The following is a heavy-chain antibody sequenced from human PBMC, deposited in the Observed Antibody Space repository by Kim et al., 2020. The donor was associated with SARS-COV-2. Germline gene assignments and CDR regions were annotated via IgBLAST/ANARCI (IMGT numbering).Heavy chain of an antibody. CDR2: IYGDDEK. J-gene: IGHJ6*02. D-gene: IGHD6-19*01. Sequence: SGPTLVNPTQTLTLTCTFSGFSLSASGVGVAWIRHPPGKALEWLALIYGDDEKRYSPTLKSRLTITKDTSKNQVVLTMANMDPVDTATYYCTHDSTGLYGLDVWGQGTTVTVSS. CDR1: GFSLSASGVG. V-gene: IGHV2-5*02. CDR3: THDSTGLYGLDV.